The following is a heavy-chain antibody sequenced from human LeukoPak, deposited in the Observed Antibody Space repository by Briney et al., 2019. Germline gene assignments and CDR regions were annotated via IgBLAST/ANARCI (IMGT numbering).Heavy chain of an antibody. D-gene: IGHD3-3*01. CDR3: ARGDDYDFWSGYYTGLAQFDP. CDR1: GYTFTSYA. CDR2: INAGNGNT. V-gene: IGHV1-3*01. J-gene: IGHJ5*02. Sequence: ASVKVSCKASGYTFTSYAMHWVRQAPGQRLEWMGWINAGNGNTKYSQKFQGRVTITRDTSASTAYMELSSLRSGDTAVYYCARGDDYDFWSGYYTGLAQFDPWGQGTLVTVSS.